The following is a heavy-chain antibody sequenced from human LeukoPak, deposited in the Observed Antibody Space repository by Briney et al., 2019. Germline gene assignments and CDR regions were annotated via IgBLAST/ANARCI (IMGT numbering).Heavy chain of an antibody. CDR1: GYTFTGYY. D-gene: IGHD6-19*01. J-gene: IGHJ4*02. V-gene: IGHV1-2*02. Sequence: GASVKVSCKASGYTFTGYYMHWVRQAPGQGLEWMGWINPNSGGTNYAQKFQGRVTMTRDTSISTAYMELSRLRPDDTAVYYCARDSYSSGSNGDFDYWGQGTLVTVSS. CDR2: INPNSGGT. CDR3: ARDSYSSGSNGDFDY.